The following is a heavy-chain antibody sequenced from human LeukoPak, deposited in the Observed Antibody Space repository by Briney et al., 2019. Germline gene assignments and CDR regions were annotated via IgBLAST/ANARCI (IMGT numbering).Heavy chain of an antibody. D-gene: IGHD2-2*01. CDR3: ARGPRPVVPAASSYYFDY. J-gene: IGHJ4*02. CDR2: IIPIFGTV. Sequence: SVKVSCKASGGTFSSYAISWVRQAPGQGLEWMGGIIPIFGTVNYAQKFQGRVTITADESTSTAYMELSSLRSEDTAVYYCARGPRPVVPAASSYYFDYWGQGTLVTVSS. V-gene: IGHV1-69*13. CDR1: GGTFSSYA.